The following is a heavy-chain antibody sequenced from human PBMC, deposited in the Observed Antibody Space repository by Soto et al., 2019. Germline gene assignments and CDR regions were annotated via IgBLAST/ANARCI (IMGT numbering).Heavy chain of an antibody. CDR3: TKGGHVDD. CDR1: GFTFSNLW. Sequence: EVQLVESGGGLVQPGGSLRLSCAASGFTFSNLWMTWVRQAPGKGLEWVANINQDGSEIHYVDSVEGRFTISRDNAKNSLYLQMNSLRAEETAVYYCTKGGHVDDWGQGTLVTVAS. J-gene: IGHJ4*02. CDR2: INQDGSEI. D-gene: IGHD3-16*01. V-gene: IGHV3-7*01.